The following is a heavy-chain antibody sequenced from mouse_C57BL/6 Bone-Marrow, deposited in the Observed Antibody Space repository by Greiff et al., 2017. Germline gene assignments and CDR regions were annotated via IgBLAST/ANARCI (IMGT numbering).Heavy chain of an antibody. CDR3: ARGGRFAD. Sequence: QVQLQQSGAELARPGASVQMSCKASGFTITSYTMHWVQQRPGQGLEWLGYINPSSGYTKYNQMFKDKATLTGDKSTCTAYMQLRSLTSEDTAIYYCARGGRFADWGQGRLRTVAA. CDR2: INPSSGYT. V-gene: IGHV1-4*01. J-gene: IGHJ3*01. CDR1: GFTITSYT.